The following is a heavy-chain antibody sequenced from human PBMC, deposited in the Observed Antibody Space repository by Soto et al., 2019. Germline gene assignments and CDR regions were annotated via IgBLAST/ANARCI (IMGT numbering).Heavy chain of an antibody. J-gene: IGHJ4*02. CDR1: GFTFRNNV. D-gene: IGHD2-8*01. Sequence: GGPLRLSCAASGFTFRNNVLSWVRQAPGKGLDWVSGITGSGRDTYYADSVKGRFTISRDNSKNMVFLQMNSLRAEDTALYYCAKNGLDNSPSAIDSWGPGTLVTVS. CDR3: AKNGLDNSPSAIDS. CDR2: ITGSGRDT. V-gene: IGHV3-23*01.